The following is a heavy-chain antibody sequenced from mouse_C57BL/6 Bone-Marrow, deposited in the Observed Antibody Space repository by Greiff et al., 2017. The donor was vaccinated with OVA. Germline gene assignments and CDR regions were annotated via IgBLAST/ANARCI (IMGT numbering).Heavy chain of an antibody. CDR3: ARWIYYYFDY. V-gene: IGHV1-81*01. D-gene: IGHD1-1*01. CDR2: IYPRSGNT. Sequence: QVHVKQSGAELARPGASVKLSCKASGYTFTSHGISWVKQRTGQGLEWIGEIYPRSGNTYYNEKFKGKATLTADKSSSTAYMELRSLTSEDSAVYFCARWIYYYFDYWGQGTTLTVSS. J-gene: IGHJ2*01. CDR1: GYTFTSHG.